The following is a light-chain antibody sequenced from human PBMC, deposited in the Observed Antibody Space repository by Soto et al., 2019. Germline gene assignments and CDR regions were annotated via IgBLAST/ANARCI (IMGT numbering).Light chain of an antibody. Sequence: VMRQTPATLSLYPGERATLSCRSSQIVYSNLAWYQQKPGHAPSFLIYGASTRATGIPARFSGSGSGTDFTLTISSLEPEDFAVYYCQQYGSSPSITFGQGTRLEIK. V-gene: IGKV3-20*01. CDR1: QIVYSN. CDR3: QQYGSSPSIT. CDR2: GAS. J-gene: IGKJ5*01.